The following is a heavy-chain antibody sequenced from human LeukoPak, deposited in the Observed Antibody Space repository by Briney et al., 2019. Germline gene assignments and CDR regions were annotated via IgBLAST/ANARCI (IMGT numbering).Heavy chain of an antibody. J-gene: IGHJ4*02. D-gene: IGHD3-9*01. V-gene: IGHV3-23*01. CDR1: GFTFSSYA. CDR2: LSGSGGST. Sequence: SGGSLRLSCAASGFTFSSYAMSWVRQAPGKGLEWVSVLSGSGGSTYYADSVKGRFTISRDNSKNTLYLQMNSLRAEDTAVYYCAKILLRYFDWLLCPFDYWGQGTLVTVSS. CDR3: AKILLRYFDWLLCPFDY.